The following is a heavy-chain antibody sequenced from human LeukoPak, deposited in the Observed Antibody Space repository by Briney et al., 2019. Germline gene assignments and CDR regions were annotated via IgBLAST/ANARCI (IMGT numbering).Heavy chain of an antibody. CDR2: ISGSGGST. Sequence: GGSLRLSCAASGFTFSSYATSWVRQAPGKGLEWVSAISGSGGSTYYADSVKGRFTISRDNSKNTLYLQMNSLRAEDTAVYYCAKDNDYDSSGYTYWGQGTLVTVSS. CDR1: GFTFSSYA. V-gene: IGHV3-23*01. CDR3: AKDNDYDSSGYTY. D-gene: IGHD3-22*01. J-gene: IGHJ4*02.